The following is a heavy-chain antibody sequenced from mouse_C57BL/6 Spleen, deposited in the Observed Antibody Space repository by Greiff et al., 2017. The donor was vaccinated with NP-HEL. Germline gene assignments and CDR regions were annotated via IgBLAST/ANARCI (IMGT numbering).Heavy chain of an antibody. Sequence: VQLQQSGPVLVKPGASVKMSCKASGYTFTDYYMNWVKQSHGKSLEWIGVINPYNGGTSYNQKFKGKATLTVDKSSSTAYMELNSLTSEDSAVYYCARGPDYYGSSHGYFDVWGTGTTVTVSS. J-gene: IGHJ1*03. CDR1: GYTFTDYY. D-gene: IGHD1-1*01. CDR2: INPYNGGT. V-gene: IGHV1-19*01. CDR3: ARGPDYYGSSHGYFDV.